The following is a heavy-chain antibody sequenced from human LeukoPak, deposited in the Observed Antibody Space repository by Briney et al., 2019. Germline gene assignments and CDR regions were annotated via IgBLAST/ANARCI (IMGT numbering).Heavy chain of an antibody. Sequence: GGSLRLSCAASGFTFSSYWMYWVRQAPGKGLEWVANIKQDGSEKYYVDSVKGRFTISRDNAKNSLYLQMNSLRAEDTAVYYCARERLTVTANYMDVWGKGTTVTVSS. J-gene: IGHJ6*03. CDR3: ARERLTVTANYMDV. CDR1: GFTFSSYW. CDR2: IKQDGSEK. D-gene: IGHD2-21*02. V-gene: IGHV3-7*01.